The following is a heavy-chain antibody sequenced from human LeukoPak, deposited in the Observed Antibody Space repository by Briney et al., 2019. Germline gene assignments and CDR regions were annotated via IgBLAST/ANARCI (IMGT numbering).Heavy chain of an antibody. D-gene: IGHD1-26*01. CDR3: ASHRVGATAFYYFDY. Sequence: PSETLSLTCTVSGGSISSSSYYWGWIRQPPRKGLEWIGSIYYSGSTYYNPSLKSRVTISVDTSKNQFSLKLSSVTAADTAVYYCASHRVGATAFYYFDYWGQGTLVTVSS. CDR1: GGSISSSSYY. J-gene: IGHJ4*02. V-gene: IGHV4-39*01. CDR2: IYYSGST.